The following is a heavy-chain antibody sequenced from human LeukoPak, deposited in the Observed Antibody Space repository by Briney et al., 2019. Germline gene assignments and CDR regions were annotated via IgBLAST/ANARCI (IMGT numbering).Heavy chain of an antibody. CDR2: IYHSGST. CDR3: ARDGEMATI. CDR1: GGSISSGGYS. D-gene: IGHD5-24*01. V-gene: IGHV4-30-2*01. J-gene: IGHJ4*02. Sequence: SETLSLTCAVSGGSISSGGYSWSWIRQPPGKGLEWIGYIYHSGSTYYNPSLKSRVTISVDTSKNQFSLKLSSVTAADTAVYYCARDGEMATIWGQGTLVTVSS.